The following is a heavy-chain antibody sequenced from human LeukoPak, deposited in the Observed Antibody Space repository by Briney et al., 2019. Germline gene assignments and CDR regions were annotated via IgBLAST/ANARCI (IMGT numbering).Heavy chain of an antibody. V-gene: IGHV3-23*01. CDR1: GFTFSSYA. D-gene: IGHD3-10*01. CDR3: AREADYYGSGSYLYRYYFDS. Sequence: PGGSLRLSCAASGFTFSSYAMSWVRQAPGKGLEWVSVISGSGGSTYYADSVKGRFTLSRDNSKNTLYLQMNSLRAEDTAVYYCAREADYYGSGSYLYRYYFDSWGQGTLVTVSS. CDR2: ISGSGGST. J-gene: IGHJ4*02.